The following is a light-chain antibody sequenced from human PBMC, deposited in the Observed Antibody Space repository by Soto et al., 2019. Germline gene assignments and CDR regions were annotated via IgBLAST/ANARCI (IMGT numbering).Light chain of an antibody. CDR2: EVS. J-gene: IGLJ1*01. V-gene: IGLV2-14*01. CDR3: SSYTSSSTLFYV. Sequence: QSALTQPASVSGSPGQSITISCTGSSSDVGGYNYVSWYQQHPGKAPKLMIYEVSNRPSGASNRFSGSKSGNTASLTISGLQAEDEADYYCSSYTSSSTLFYVFGTGTKLTVL. CDR1: SSDVGGYNY.